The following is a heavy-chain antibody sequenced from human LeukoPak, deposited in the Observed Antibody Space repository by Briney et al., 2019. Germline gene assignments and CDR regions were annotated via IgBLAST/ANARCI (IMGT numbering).Heavy chain of an antibody. CDR2: TYYSGST. J-gene: IGHJ4*02. CDR3: ARARRMDNFDY. V-gene: IGHV4-59*08. D-gene: IGHD3/OR15-3a*01. CDR1: GGSISSYY. Sequence: SETLSLTCTVSGGSISSYYWSWIRQPPGKGLEWIGYTYYSGSTNYNPSLKSRVTISVDTSKNQFSLKLTSVTAADTAVYYCARARRMDNFDYWGQGTLVTVSS.